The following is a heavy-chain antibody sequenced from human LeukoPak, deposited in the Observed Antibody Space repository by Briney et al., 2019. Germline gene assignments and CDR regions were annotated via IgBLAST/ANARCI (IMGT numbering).Heavy chain of an antibody. CDR3: ARGSGSYDQVTDY. V-gene: IGHV3-66*01. Sequence: PGGSLRLSCETSGVTFSNYMSWVRQAPGKGLEWVSVIYSGGSTYYADSVKGRFTISRDNSKNTLYLQMNSLRAEDTAVYYCARGSGSYDQVTDYWGQGTLVTVSS. CDR1: GVTFSNY. J-gene: IGHJ4*02. CDR2: IYSGGST. D-gene: IGHD1-26*01.